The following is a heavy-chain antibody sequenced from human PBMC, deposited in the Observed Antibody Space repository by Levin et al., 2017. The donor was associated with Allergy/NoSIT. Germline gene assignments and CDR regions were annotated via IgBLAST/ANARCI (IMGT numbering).Heavy chain of an antibody. CDR2: IYYSGST. CDR3: ATPGRILEWLPFDY. J-gene: IGHJ4*02. CDR1: GGSISSSSYY. Sequence: SQTLSLTCTVSGGSISSSSYYWGWIRQPPGKGLEWIGSIYYSGSTYYNPSLKSRVTISVDTSKNQFSLKLSSVTAADTAVYYCATPGRILEWLPFDYWGQGTLVTVSS. V-gene: IGHV4-39*07. D-gene: IGHD3-3*01.